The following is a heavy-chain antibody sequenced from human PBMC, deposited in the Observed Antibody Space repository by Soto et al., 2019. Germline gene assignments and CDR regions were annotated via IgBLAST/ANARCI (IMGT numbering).Heavy chain of an antibody. CDR2: IRSKAYGGTT. V-gene: IGHV3-49*04. Sequence: PGGSLRLSCTASGFTFGDYAMSWVRQAPGKGLEWVGFIRSKAYGGTTEYAASVKGRFTISRDDSKSIAYLQMNSLKTEDTAVYYCTRDSRQWPALDYWGQGTLVTVS. J-gene: IGHJ4*02. CDR1: GFTFGDYA. D-gene: IGHD6-19*01. CDR3: TRDSRQWPALDY.